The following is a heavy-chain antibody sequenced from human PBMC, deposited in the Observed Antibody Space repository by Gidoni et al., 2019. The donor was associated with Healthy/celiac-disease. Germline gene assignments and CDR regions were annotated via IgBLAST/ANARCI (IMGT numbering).Heavy chain of an antibody. CDR2: ISGSGGRT. Sequence: EVQLLESGGGFVQPGGSLRLSCAASGFTFSSYAMSWVRQAPGKGLEWVSAISGSGGRTYYADSGKGRFTISRDNYKNTLYLQMNSLRAEDTAVYYCANANDYDSSGYPYFDYWGQGTLVTVSS. CDR3: ANANDYDSSGYPYFDY. V-gene: IGHV3-23*01. D-gene: IGHD3-22*01. CDR1: GFTFSSYA. J-gene: IGHJ4*02.